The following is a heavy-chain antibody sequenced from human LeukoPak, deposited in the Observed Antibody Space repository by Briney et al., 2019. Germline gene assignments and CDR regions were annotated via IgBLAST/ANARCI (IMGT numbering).Heavy chain of an antibody. CDR2: ITYDGAFDGGKT. CDR3: ARGVMEWLVRGSFDY. D-gene: IGHD6-19*01. J-gene: IGHJ4*02. Sequence: GGSLRLSCEASGLSLSNYPMHWVRQAPGKGLEWITLITYDGAFDGGKTYYADSVKGRFTISRDNSKNTLYLQMNSLRAEDTAVYYCARGVMEWLVRGSFDYWGQGTLVTVSS. CDR1: GLSLSNYP. V-gene: IGHV3-30*01.